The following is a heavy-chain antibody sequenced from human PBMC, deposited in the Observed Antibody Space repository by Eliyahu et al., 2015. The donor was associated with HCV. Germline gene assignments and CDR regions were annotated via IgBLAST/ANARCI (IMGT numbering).Heavy chain of an antibody. V-gene: IGHV4-34*01. CDR3: ARDEGRRITMVRGASAEYFQH. J-gene: IGHJ1*01. CDR2: INHSGST. CDR1: GGSFSGYY. D-gene: IGHD3-10*01. Sequence: QVQLQQWGAGLLKPSETLSLTCAVYGGSFSGYYWSWIRQPPGKGLEWIGEINHSGSTNYNPSLKSRVTISVDTSKNQFSLKLSSVTAADTAVYYCARDEGRRITMVRGASAEYFQHWGQGTLVTVSS.